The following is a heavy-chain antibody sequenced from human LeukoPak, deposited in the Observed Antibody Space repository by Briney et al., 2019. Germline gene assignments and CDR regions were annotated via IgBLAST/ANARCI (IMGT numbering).Heavy chain of an antibody. J-gene: IGHJ1*01. V-gene: IGHV4-59*08. CDR1: GGSISSYY. D-gene: IGHD2-2*01. CDR2: IYYSGST. CDR3: ARIVPVGQSGYFQH. Sequence: PSETLSLTCTVSGGSISSYYWSWIRQPPGKGLEWIGYIYYSGSTNYNPSLKSRVTISVDTSKNQFSLRLGSVTAADTAVYFCARIVPVGQSGYFQHWGQGTLVTVSS.